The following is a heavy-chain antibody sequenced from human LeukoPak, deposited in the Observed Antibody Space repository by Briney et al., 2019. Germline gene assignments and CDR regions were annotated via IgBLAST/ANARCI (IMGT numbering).Heavy chain of an antibody. J-gene: IGHJ6*03. Sequence: SETLSLTCTVSGGSISSYYWSWIRQPPGKGLEWIGYIYYSGSTNYNPSLKSRVTISVDTSKNQFSLKLSSVTAADTAVYYCARYIAVAGTSYYYYMDVWGKGTTVTISS. CDR3: ARYIAVAGTSYYYYMDV. D-gene: IGHD6-19*01. V-gene: IGHV4-59*01. CDR2: IYYSGST. CDR1: GGSISSYY.